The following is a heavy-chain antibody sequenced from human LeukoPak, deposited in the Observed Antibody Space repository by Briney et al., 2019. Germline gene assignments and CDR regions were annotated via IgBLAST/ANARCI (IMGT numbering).Heavy chain of an antibody. CDR3: ARGILSGYYFDS. J-gene: IGHJ4*02. CDR2: IHYSGSA. D-gene: IGHD2-15*01. V-gene: IGHV4-34*01. Sequence: SETLSLTCAVYGGSFSGYYWSWIRQSPGKGLAWIAEIHYSGSASYNPSLKSRVTISGDPSKNQVSLRVTSVTAADTAEYYCARGILSGYYFDSWGQGSLVTVSS. CDR1: GGSFSGYY.